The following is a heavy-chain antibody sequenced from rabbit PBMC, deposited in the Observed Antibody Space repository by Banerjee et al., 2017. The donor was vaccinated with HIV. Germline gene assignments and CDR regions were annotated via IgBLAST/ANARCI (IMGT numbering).Heavy chain of an antibody. Sequence: QSLEESGGDLVKPGASLTLTCTASGFSFSSMYNMCWVRQAPGKGLEWIGCIWTGGSGGAYYATWAKGRFTISKTSSTTVTLRMTSLTAADTATYFCARDLAGVTYATRLDLWGPGTLVTVS. J-gene: IGHJ3*01. CDR3: ARDLAGVTYATRLDL. CDR1: GFSFSSMYN. V-gene: IGHV1S40*01. D-gene: IGHD6-1*01. CDR2: IWTGGSGGA.